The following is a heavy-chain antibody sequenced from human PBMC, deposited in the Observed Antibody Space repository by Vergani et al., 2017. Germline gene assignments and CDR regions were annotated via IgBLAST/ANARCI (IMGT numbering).Heavy chain of an antibody. D-gene: IGHD5-18*01. J-gene: IGHJ6*03. CDR3: AREYSYGRRLYYYYMDV. CDR2: NVVGSGNT. V-gene: IGHV1-58*03. CDR1: GGTFDTHA. Sequence: QLVQSGAEVQKPESSVKVSCGASGGTFDTHAFSWVRQAPGQSLEWIGWNVVGSGNTNYAQKFQERVTITRDMSTSTAYMELSSLRSEDTAVYYCAREYSYGRRLYYYYMDVWGKGTTVTVSS.